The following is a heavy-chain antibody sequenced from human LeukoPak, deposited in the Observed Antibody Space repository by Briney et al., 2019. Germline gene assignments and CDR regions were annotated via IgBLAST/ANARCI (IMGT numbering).Heavy chain of an antibody. CDR1: GFTFSSHW. J-gene: IGHJ4*02. CDR2: INGDGGST. V-gene: IGHV3-74*01. CDR3: ARDQVGATPIDY. D-gene: IGHD1-26*01. Sequence: GGSLRLSCAASGFTFSSHWMHWVRQDPGKGLLWVSHINGDGGSTGYADSVKGRFTISRDNAKNTLYLHMNNLRAEDTAVYYCARDQVGATPIDYWGQGTLVTVSS.